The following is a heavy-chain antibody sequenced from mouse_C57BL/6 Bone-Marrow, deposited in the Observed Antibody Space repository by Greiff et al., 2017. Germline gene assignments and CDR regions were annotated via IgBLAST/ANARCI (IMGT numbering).Heavy chain of an antibody. CDR3: ARHFWFRRWLPLYAMDY. J-gene: IGHJ4*01. Sequence: EVHLVESGGDLVKPGGSLKLSCAASGFTFSSYGMSWVRQTPDKRLEWVATISSGGSYTYYPDSVKGRFTISRDNAKNTLYLQMSSLKSEDTAMYYCARHFWFRRWLPLYAMDYWGQGTSVTVSS. CDR2: ISSGGSYT. V-gene: IGHV5-6*01. CDR1: GFTFSSYG. D-gene: IGHD2-3*01.